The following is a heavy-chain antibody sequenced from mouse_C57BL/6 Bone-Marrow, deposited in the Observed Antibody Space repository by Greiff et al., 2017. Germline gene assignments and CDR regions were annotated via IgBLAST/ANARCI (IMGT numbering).Heavy chain of an antibody. D-gene: IGHD2-2*01. Sequence: QVQLQQPGAELVRPGSSVKLSCKASGYTFTSYWMHWVKQRPIQGLEWIGNIDSSDSETHYNQKFKDKATLTVDKSSSTAYMQLSSLTSEDSAVYYCARGGAGYYSDYWGQGTTLTVSS. CDR1: GYTFTSYW. CDR2: IDSSDSET. J-gene: IGHJ2*01. V-gene: IGHV1-52*01. CDR3: ARGGAGYYSDY.